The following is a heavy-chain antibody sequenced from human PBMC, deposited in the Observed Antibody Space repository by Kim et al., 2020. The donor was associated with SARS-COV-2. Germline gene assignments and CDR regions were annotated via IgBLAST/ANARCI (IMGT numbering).Heavy chain of an antibody. Sequence: GGSLRLSCAASGFTFSSYWMHWVRQAPGKGLVWVSRINSDGSSTSYADSVKGRFTISRDNAKNTLYLQMNSLRAEDTAVYYCARDRTDNWNDASYYYYGMDVWVQGTTVTVSS. CDR3: ARDRTDNWNDASYYYYGMDV. CDR1: GFTFSSYW. J-gene: IGHJ6*02. D-gene: IGHD1-20*01. V-gene: IGHV3-74*01. CDR2: INSDGSST.